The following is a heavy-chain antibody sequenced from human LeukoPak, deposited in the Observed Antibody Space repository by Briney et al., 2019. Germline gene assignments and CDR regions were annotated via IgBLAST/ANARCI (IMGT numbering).Heavy chain of an antibody. CDR1: GGSISSGGYS. CDR2: IYYSGST. D-gene: IGHD6-13*01. CDR3: AREGIAAAGRAFDY. V-gene: IGHV4-30-4*07. J-gene: IGHJ4*02. Sequence: SETLSLTCAVSGGSISSGGYSWSWIRQPPGKGLEWIGYIYYSGSTYYNPSLKSRVTISVDTSKNQFSLKLSSVTAADTAVYYCAREGIAAAGRAFDYWGQGTLVTVSS.